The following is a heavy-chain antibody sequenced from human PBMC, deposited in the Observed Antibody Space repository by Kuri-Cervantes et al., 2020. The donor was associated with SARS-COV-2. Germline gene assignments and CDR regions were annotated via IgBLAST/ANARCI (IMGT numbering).Heavy chain of an antibody. J-gene: IGHJ4*02. CDR3: TTEYYRDIVLMVYATSDY. Sequence: GESMKISCAASRSTFSSYAMSWVRQAPGKGLEWVSAISGSGGSTYYADSVKGRFTISRDNSKNTLYLQMNSLKTEDTAVYYCTTEYYRDIVLMVYATSDYWGQGTLVTVSS. V-gene: IGHV3-23*01. D-gene: IGHD2-8*01. CDR1: RSTFSSYA. CDR2: ISGSGGST.